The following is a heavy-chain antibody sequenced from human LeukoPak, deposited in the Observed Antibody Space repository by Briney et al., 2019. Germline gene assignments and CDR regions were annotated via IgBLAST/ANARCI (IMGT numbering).Heavy chain of an antibody. CDR1: GYSFTSYW. CDR3: ARQGNYYMDV. J-gene: IGHJ6*03. Sequence: GESLKISWKGSGYSFTSYWIGWGRQMPGKGLGWVGIIYPGGSDTRYSPSFQGQVTISADKSISTAYLQWSSLKASDTAMYYCARQGNYYMDVWGIGTTVTVSS. CDR2: IYPGGSDT. V-gene: IGHV5-51*01.